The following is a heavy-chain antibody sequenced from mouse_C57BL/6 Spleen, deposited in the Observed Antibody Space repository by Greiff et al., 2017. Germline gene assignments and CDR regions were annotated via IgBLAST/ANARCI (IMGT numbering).Heavy chain of an antibody. J-gene: IGHJ2*01. CDR2: IDPSDSET. V-gene: IGHV1-52*01. CDR3: ARKHDGYYVDY. CDR1: GYTFTSYW. D-gene: IGHD2-3*01. Sequence: QVQLQQPGAELVRPGSSVKLSCKASGYTFTSYWMHWVKQRPIQGLEWIGNIDPSDSETHYNQKFKDKATLTVDKSSSTAYMQLSSLTSEDSAVYYCARKHDGYYVDYWGQGTTLTVSS.